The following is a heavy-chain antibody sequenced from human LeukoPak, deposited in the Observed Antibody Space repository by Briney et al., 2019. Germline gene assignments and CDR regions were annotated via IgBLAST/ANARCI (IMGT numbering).Heavy chain of an antibody. CDR2: INHSGST. D-gene: IGHD3-3*01. CDR1: GGSFSGYY. V-gene: IGHV4-34*01. CDR3: ARGRAPPRYDFWSGYYPQPYFDY. Sequence: SETLSLTCAVYGGSFSGYYWSWIRQPPGKGLEWIGGINHSGSTNYNPSLKSRVTISVDTSKNQFSLKLSSVTAADTAVYYCARGRAPPRYDFWSGYYPQPYFDYWGQGTLVTVSS. J-gene: IGHJ4*02.